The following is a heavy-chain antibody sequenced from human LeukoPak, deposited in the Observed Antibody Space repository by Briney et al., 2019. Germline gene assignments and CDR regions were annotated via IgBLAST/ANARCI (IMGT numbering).Heavy chain of an antibody. V-gene: IGHV3-21*04. Sequence: GGSLRLSCAASGFTFSSYSMNWVRQAPGKGLEWVSFISSSSSNIYYAASVRGRFIISRDTAKNSLYLQMTSPRADDTAVYYCTRARSSTRDHFYYYYMDVWGKGTTVTVSS. J-gene: IGHJ6*03. CDR2: ISSSSSNI. D-gene: IGHD3-10*01. CDR3: TRARSSTRDHFYYYYMDV. CDR1: GFTFSSYS.